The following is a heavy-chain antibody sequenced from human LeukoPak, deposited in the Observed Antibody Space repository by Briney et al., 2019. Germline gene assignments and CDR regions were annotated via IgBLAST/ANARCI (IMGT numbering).Heavy chain of an antibody. CDR2: IYYSGST. J-gene: IGHJ3*02. CDR3: ARDRWEPLRGPMRFDI. D-gene: IGHD1-26*01. V-gene: IGHV4-59*01. CDR1: GGSISSYY. Sequence: SETLSLTCTVSGGSISSYYWSWIRQPPGKGLEWIGYIYYSGSTNYNPSLKSRVTISVDTSKNQFSLKLSSVTAADTAVYYCARDRWEPLRGPMRFDIWGQGTMVTVSS.